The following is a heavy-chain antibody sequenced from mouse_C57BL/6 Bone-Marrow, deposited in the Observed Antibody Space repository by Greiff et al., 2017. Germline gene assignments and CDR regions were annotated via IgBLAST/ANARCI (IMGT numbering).Heavy chain of an antibody. D-gene: IGHD1-1*01. CDR2: IHPNSGST. J-gene: IGHJ1*03. Sequence: QVQLQQPGAELVKPGASVKLSCKASGYTFTSYWMHWVKQRPGQGLEWIGMIHPNSGSTNYNEKFKSKATLTVDKSSSTAYMQLGSLTSEDSAVYYWALITTVVAKDWYCDVWCTGTTVTVSS. CDR3: ALITTVVAKDWYCDV. CDR1: GYTFTSYW. V-gene: IGHV1-64*01.